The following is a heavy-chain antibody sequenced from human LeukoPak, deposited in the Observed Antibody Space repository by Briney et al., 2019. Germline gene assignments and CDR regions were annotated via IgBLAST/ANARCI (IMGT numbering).Heavy chain of an antibody. CDR2: ISGSGGST. CDR3: AKVEYQLPDYYYYGMDV. J-gene: IGHJ6*02. CDR1: GSTFSSYA. D-gene: IGHD2-2*01. Sequence: PGGSLRLSCAASGSTFSSYAMSWVRQAPGKGLEWVSAISGSGGSTYYADSVKGRFTISRDNSKNTLYLQMNSLRAEDTAVYYCAKVEYQLPDYYYYGMDVWGQGTTVTVSS. V-gene: IGHV3-23*01.